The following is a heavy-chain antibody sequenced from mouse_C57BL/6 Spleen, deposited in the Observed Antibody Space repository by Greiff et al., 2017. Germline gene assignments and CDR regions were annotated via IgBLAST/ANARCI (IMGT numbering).Heavy chain of an antibody. D-gene: IGHD4-1*01. CDR3: ARGLGRDAMDY. Sequence: EVQRVESGGGLVKPGGSLKLSCAASGFTFSSYTMSWVRQTPEKRLEWVATISGGGGNTYYPDSVKGRFTISRDNAKNTLYLQMSSLRSEDTALYYCARGLGRDAMDYWGQGTSVTVSS. J-gene: IGHJ4*01. V-gene: IGHV5-9*01. CDR1: GFTFSSYT. CDR2: ISGGGGNT.